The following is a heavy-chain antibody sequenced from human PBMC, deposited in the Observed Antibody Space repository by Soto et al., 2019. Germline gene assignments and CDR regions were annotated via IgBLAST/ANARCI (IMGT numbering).Heavy chain of an antibody. J-gene: IGHJ6*02. CDR3: ARLEVTAMYYYYGMDV. D-gene: IGHD2-21*02. V-gene: IGHV4-39*01. CDR2: IYYSGST. CDR1: GGSISSSSYY. Sequence: QLQLQESGPGLVKPSETLSLTCTVSGGSISSSSYYWGWIRQPPGKGLEWIGSIYYSGSTYYNPSLKSRVTISVDTSKNQLSLKLSSVTAADTAVYYCARLEVTAMYYYYGMDVWGQGTTVTVSS.